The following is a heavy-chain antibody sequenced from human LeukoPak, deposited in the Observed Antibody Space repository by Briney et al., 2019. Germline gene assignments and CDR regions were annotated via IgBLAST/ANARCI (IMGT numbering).Heavy chain of an antibody. Sequence: PSETLSLTCTVSGGSISSYYWSWIRQPPGKGLEWIGHIYYSGSTNYNPSLKSRVTISVDTSKNQFSLRLSSVTAADTAVYYCARGLSGYSYGYYFDYWGQGTLFTVSS. D-gene: IGHD5-18*01. CDR3: ARGLSGYSYGYYFDY. CDR1: GGSISSYY. J-gene: IGHJ4*02. V-gene: IGHV4-59*01. CDR2: IYYSGST.